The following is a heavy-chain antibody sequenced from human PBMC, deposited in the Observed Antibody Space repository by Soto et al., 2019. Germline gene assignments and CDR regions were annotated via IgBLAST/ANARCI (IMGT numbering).Heavy chain of an antibody. V-gene: IGHV1-69*01. CDR2: VIPLFDTA. CDR3: ATGGHNDGYNFYHGMDV. J-gene: IGHJ6*02. CDR1: GYVFTNYA. D-gene: IGHD5-18*01. Sequence: QVQLVQSGPEVKKPGASVKVSCRASGYVFTNYAISWVRQAPGQGLEWLGGVIPLFDTAYYAQIFRGRLRISADGATTTAYMELSGLTSADTAVYFCATGGHNDGYNFYHGMDVWGQGTTVTVS.